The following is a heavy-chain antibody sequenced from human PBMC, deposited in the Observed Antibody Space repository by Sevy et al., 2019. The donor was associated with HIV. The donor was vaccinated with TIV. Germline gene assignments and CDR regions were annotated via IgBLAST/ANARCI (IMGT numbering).Heavy chain of an antibody. V-gene: IGHV3-7*01. CDR3: TTPPPGDYISYYYYDLDV. CDR1: GFSISNYW. Sequence: GGSLRLSCAVSGFSISNYWMAWVRQAPGKGLQYVANINQDGSERYYMGSVEGRFTVSRVNAKNSLYLQMDSLRAEDTAVYYCTTPPPGDYISYYYYDLDVWGQGTTVTVSS. J-gene: IGHJ6*02. CDR2: INQDGSER. D-gene: IGHD4-17*01.